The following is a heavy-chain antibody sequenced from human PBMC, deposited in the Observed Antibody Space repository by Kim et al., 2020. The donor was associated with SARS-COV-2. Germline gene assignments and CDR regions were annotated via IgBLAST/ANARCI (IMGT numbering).Heavy chain of an antibody. Sequence: GGSLRLSCAASGFTFSNALMSWVRQAPGKGLEWVGRIKSKTEGGTTDYAAHLKGRFTISRDDSKNTLYLQMNSLKTEDTAVYYCSSRSYDSSGSVIYAGGQGTLVTVSS. CDR1: GFTFSNAL. D-gene: IGHD3-22*01. J-gene: IGHJ4*02. V-gene: IGHV3-15*01. CDR2: IKSKTEGGTT. CDR3: SSRSYDSSGSVIYA.